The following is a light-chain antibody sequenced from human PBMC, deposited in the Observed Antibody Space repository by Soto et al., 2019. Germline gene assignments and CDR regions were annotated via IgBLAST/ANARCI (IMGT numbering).Light chain of an antibody. V-gene: IGLV2-14*01. CDR1: SSDVGDYPY. CDR3: SSYSRTNTLV. Sequence: QSALTQPASVSGSPGQSITISCTGTSSDVGDYPYVSWYQQHPGKVPKLIIYEVTNRPSGVSGRFSGSKSENTASLTISGLQAEDVADYYCSSYSRTNTLVFGSGTKLTVL. J-gene: IGLJ1*01. CDR2: EVT.